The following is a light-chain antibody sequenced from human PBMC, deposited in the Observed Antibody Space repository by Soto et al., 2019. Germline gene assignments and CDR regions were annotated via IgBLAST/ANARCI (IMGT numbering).Light chain of an antibody. CDR1: QSIRNTY. Sequence: EIVLTQSPGALSLSPGERAILSSRASQSIRNTYLAWYQQKPGQAPRLLIHGASTRATGIPDRFTGSGSGTDFTLTISRLEPEDFAVYYCQQYGSSPRTFGQGTKVDIK. V-gene: IGKV3-20*01. CDR2: GAS. CDR3: QQYGSSPRT. J-gene: IGKJ1*01.